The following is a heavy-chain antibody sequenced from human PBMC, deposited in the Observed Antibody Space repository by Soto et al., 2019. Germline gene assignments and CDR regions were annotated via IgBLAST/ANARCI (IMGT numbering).Heavy chain of an antibody. CDR1: GYSFSSYW. V-gene: IGHV5-51*03. CDR2: IYPGDSDT. D-gene: IGHD2-15*01. Sequence: GKSLKISCKGSGYSFSSYWIVWVRQMPGKGLEWMGIIYPGDSDTRYSPLFQGQVTISADKSITTAYLQWSSLKASDTAMYYCARRSLEYCSGGSCYSHFDYWGQGTLVTVS. J-gene: IGHJ4*02. CDR3: ARRSLEYCSGGSCYSHFDY.